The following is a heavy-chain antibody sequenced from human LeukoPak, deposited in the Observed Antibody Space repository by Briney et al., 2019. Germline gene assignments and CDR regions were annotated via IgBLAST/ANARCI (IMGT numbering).Heavy chain of an antibody. CDR2: VNTTTGNP. J-gene: IGHJ4*02. D-gene: IGHD4-23*01. V-gene: IGHV7-4-1*02. Sequence: ASVKVSCKASGYTFTRYAMNWLRQAPGQGLQWMGWVNTTTGNPTYAQGFTGRFVFSFDTSVSTAYLQISSLKAEDTAVYYCVGAETSVGYFDYWGQGTLVSVSS. CDR3: VGAETSVGYFDY. CDR1: GYTFTRYA.